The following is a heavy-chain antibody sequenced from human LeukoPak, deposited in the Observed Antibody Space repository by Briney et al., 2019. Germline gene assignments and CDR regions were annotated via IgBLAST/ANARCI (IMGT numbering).Heavy chain of an antibody. Sequence: AGGSLRLSCAASGFTFSSYAMSWVRQAPGKGLEWVSSTTSSGAATYYADSVKGRFTISRDNSDNTLYLQMNSLRAEDTAVYYCAKDRPNYYGSNGHYYKLNGDCWGQGTLVTVSS. V-gene: IGHV3-23*01. CDR3: AKDRPNYYGSNGHYYKLNGDC. CDR2: TTSSGAAT. J-gene: IGHJ4*02. D-gene: IGHD3-22*01. CDR1: GFTFSSYA.